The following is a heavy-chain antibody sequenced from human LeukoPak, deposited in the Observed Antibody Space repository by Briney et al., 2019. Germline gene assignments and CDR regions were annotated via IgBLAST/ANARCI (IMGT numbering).Heavy chain of an antibody. Sequence: ASVKVSCKVSGYTLTELSMHWVRQAPGKGREWRGGFDPEDGETIYAQKFQGRVTMTEDTSTDTAYMELSSLRSEDTAVYYCATGLVGAIHAFDIWGQGTMVTVSS. CDR2: FDPEDGET. D-gene: IGHD1-26*01. CDR3: ATGLVGAIHAFDI. CDR1: GYTLTELS. J-gene: IGHJ3*02. V-gene: IGHV1-24*01.